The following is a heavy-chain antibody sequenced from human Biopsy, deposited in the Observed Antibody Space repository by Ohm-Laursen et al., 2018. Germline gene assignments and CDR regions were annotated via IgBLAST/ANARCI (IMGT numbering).Heavy chain of an antibody. CDR1: GFTFRTYG. CDR3: AKDLSVYYYYGIDV. V-gene: IGHV3-30*18. CDR2: ISYDQITK. D-gene: IGHD5/OR15-5a*01. Sequence: LRLSCSASGFTFRTYGMHWVRLAPGKGLEWVAVISYDQITKHYADSVRGRFTISRDNSKSTLYLQVNSLRAEDTAVYYCAKDLSVYYYYGIDVWGQGTTVTVSS. J-gene: IGHJ6*02.